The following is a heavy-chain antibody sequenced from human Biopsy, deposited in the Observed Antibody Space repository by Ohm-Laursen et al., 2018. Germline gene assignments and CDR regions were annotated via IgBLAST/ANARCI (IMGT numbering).Heavy chain of an antibody. CDR1: TGTFDSYG. Sequence: GASVKVSCKTSTGTFDSYGVTWVRQAPGQGLEWMGRIIPILRTTTYAPKFQGRVTFTADKSSSTAYLELSSLTSEDAAMFYCAREAIGYQLPCDDWGQGTPVTVSS. D-gene: IGHD2-15*01. CDR2: IIPILRTT. CDR3: AREAIGYQLPCDD. J-gene: IGHJ4*02. V-gene: IGHV1-69*04.